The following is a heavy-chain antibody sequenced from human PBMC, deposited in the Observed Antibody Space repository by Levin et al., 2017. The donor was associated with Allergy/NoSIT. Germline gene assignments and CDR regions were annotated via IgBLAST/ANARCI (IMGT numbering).Heavy chain of an antibody. CDR3: ARDQSGNSRY. CDR2: IYHSGST. CDR1: GVSIRSYS. J-gene: IGHJ4*02. D-gene: IGHD4-23*01. V-gene: IGHV4-59*01. Sequence: SQTLSLTCTVSGVSIRSYSWTWIRQSPGTGLEWIGYIYHSGSTNHNPSLRSRVTMSVDTSKNQFSLRLSSVTAADTAVYYCARDQSGNSRYWGQGILVTVSS.